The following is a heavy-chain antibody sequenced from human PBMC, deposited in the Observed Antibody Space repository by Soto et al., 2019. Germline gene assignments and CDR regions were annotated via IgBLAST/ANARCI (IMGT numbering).Heavy chain of an antibody. CDR2: ISYSGST. CDR1: RGSINSHY. V-gene: IGHV4-59*11. D-gene: IGHD2-8*02. CDR3: ARDKITGLFAY. Sequence: SETLSLTCTVSRGSINSHYWSWIRQPPGKGLEYIAYISYSGSTNYNPSLKSRLTISVDTSKNQFSLKLTSVTAADTAVYYCARDKITGLFAYWGQGTLVPVSS. J-gene: IGHJ4*02.